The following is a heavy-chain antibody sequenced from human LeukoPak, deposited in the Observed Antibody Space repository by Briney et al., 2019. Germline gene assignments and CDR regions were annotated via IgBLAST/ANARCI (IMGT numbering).Heavy chain of an antibody. D-gene: IGHD6-19*01. J-gene: IGHJ4*02. V-gene: IGHV1-2*02. CDR1: GYTFTGYY. CDR3: ARAVAVAVPGPDY. CDR2: INPNSGGT. Sequence: ASVKVSCKASGYTFTGYYMHWVRQAPGRGLEWMGWINPNSGGTNYAQKFQGRVTMTRDTSISTAYMELSRLRSDDTAVYYCARAVAVAVPGPDYWGQGTLVTVSS.